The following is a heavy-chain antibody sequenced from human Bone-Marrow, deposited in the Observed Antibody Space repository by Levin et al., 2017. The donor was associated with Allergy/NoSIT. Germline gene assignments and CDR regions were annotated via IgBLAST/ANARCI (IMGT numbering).Heavy chain of an antibody. D-gene: IGHD1-26*01. CDR1: GFTFSDYS. V-gene: IGHV3-48*02. Sequence: ETLSLTCAASGFTFSDYSMNWVRQAPGKGLEWISYIRSGSGAMYYADSVRGRFTISRDDAKNSVYLQMNRLTDEDTAVYYCAKEGSGSYLGAWGQGTLVIVSS. J-gene: IGHJ5*02. CDR2: IRSGSGAM. CDR3: AKEGSGSYLGA.